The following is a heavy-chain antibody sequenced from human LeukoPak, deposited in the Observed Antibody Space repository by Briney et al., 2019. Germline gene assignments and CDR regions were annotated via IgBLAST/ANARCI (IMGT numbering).Heavy chain of an antibody. V-gene: IGHV4-59*01. J-gene: IGHJ4*02. CDR3: ARSQTYYDILTGYYPGKLDY. CDR1: GGSISSYY. CDR2: IYYSGST. D-gene: IGHD3-9*01. Sequence: SETLSLTCTVSGGSISSYYWSWIRQPPGKGLEWIGYIYYSGSTNYNPSLKSRATISVDTSKNQFSLKLSSVTAADTAVYYCARSQTYYDILTGYYPGKLDYWGQGTLVTVSS.